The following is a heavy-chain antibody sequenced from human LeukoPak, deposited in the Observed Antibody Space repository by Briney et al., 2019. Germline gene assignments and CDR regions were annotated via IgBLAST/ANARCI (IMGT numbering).Heavy chain of an antibody. D-gene: IGHD2-15*01. CDR1: GGSISSSSYY. V-gene: IGHV4-39*07. J-gene: IGHJ3*02. CDR2: IYYSGST. Sequence: PSETLSLTCTVSGGSISSSSYYWGWIRQPPGKGLEWIGSIYYSGSTYYNPSLKSRVTISVDTSKNQFSLKLSSVTAADTAVYYCARENYCSGGSCYAEAFGIWGQGTVVTVSS. CDR3: ARENYCSGGSCYAEAFGI.